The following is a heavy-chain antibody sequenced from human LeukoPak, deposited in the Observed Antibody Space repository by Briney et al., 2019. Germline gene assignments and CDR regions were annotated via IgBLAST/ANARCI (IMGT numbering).Heavy chain of an antibody. CDR2: MNPNSGNT. V-gene: IGHV1-8*01. D-gene: IGHD2-21*01. Sequence: ASVKVSCKASGYTFTTYDISWVRQATGQGLEWLGWMNPNSGNTGYAQKFQGRVTVARNISITTAYMELTNLRSEDTAVYYCARVAGNCGGDCYRLLYWGQGTLVTVSS. J-gene: IGHJ4*02. CDR1: GYTFTTYD. CDR3: ARVAGNCGGDCYRLLY.